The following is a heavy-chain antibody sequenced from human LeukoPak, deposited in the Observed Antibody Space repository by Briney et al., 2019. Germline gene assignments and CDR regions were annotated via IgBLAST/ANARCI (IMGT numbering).Heavy chain of an antibody. CDR3: AKDSGSYVVDY. Sequence: GGSLRLSCAASGFTFSGYGMHWVRQAPGKGLEWVAVISYDGSNKYYADSVKGRFTISRDNSKNTLYLQMNSLRAEDTAVYYCAKDSGSYVVDYWGQGTLVTVSS. D-gene: IGHD1-26*01. CDR2: ISYDGSNK. J-gene: IGHJ4*02. V-gene: IGHV3-30*18. CDR1: GFTFSGYG.